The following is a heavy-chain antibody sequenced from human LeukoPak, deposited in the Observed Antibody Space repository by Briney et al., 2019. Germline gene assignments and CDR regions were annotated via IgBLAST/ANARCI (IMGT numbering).Heavy chain of an antibody. CDR3: ARGDTIFGVAPDV. CDR1: GFTFSSYA. D-gene: IGHD3-3*01. V-gene: IGHV3-23*01. Sequence: GGSLRLSCAASGFTFSSYAMSWVHQAPGKGLEWVSAISGSGGSTYYADSVKGRFTISRDNSKNTLYLQMNSLRDEDTAVYYCARGDTIFGVAPDVWGQGTTVTVSS. J-gene: IGHJ6*02. CDR2: ISGSGGST.